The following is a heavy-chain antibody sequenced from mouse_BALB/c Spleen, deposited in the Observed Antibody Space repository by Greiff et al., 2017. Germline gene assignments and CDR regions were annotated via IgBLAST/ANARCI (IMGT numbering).Heavy chain of an antibody. CDR1: GFTFSSYS. CDR3: ARQGGRETGDY. J-gene: IGHJ2*01. Sequence: EVKVVESGGDLVKPGGSLKLSCAASGFTFSSYSMSWVRQTPDKRLEWVATISSGGSYTYYPDSVKGRFTISRDNAKNTLYLQMSSLKSEDTAMYYCARQGGRETGDYWGQGTTLTVSS. V-gene: IGHV5-6*01. D-gene: IGHD4-1*01. CDR2: ISSGGSYT.